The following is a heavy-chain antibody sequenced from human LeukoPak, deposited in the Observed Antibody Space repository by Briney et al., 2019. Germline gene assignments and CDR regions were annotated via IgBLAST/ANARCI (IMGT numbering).Heavy chain of an antibody. V-gene: IGHV3-30*18. J-gene: IGHJ6*02. CDR3: AKDSFDGDYPTDLDV. CDR1: GFTFSSYG. CDR2: ILYDGSNK. D-gene: IGHD4-17*01. Sequence: GGSLRLSCAASGFTFSSYGMHWVRQAPGKGLEWVAVILYDGSNKYYADSVKGRFTISRDNSKNTLYLQMNSLRAEDTAVYYCAKDSFDGDYPTDLDVWGQGTTVTVSS.